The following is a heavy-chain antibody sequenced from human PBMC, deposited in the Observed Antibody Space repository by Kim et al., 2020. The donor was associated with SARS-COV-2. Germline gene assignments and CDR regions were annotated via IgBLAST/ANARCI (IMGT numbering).Heavy chain of an antibody. CDR1: GGSINSGSYY. D-gene: IGHD1-26*01. Sequence: SETLSLTCTVSGGSINSGSYYWGWSRQPPGKGLEWIGSMFHSGSTFYNPSLKSRVTISADASKNKFSLKLSSVTAADTAVYYCSRHTPGGYNVYYFVSWG. V-gene: IGHV4-39*01. CDR3: SRHTPGGYNVYYFVS. J-gene: IGHJ4*01. CDR2: MFHSGST.